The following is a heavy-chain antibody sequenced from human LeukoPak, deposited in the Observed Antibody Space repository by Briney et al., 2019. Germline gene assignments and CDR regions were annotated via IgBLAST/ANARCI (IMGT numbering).Heavy chain of an antibody. J-gene: IGHJ5*02. Sequence: GGSLRLSCAASGFTFSSYAMHWVRQAPGKGLEWVAVISYDGSNKCYADSVKGRFTISRDNSKNTLYLQMNSLRAEDTAVYYCARVAVAGTLEYNWFDPWGQGTLVTVSS. CDR2: ISYDGSNK. D-gene: IGHD6-19*01. CDR1: GFTFSSYA. V-gene: IGHV3-30-3*01. CDR3: ARVAVAGTLEYNWFDP.